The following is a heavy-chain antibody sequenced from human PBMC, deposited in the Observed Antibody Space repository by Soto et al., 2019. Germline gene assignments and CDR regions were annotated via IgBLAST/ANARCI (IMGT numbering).Heavy chain of an antibody. CDR1: GYTFKDYF. CDR3: ARDPSPDFWSGYYDY. J-gene: IGHJ4*02. CDR2: INPNNGGT. D-gene: IGHD3-3*01. V-gene: IGHV1-2*02. Sequence: HLVQSGAEVKQPGASVKVSCKASGYTFKDYFLHWVREAPGQGLEWMGWINPNNGGTDYAQKFQGRVTMTRDTSISTAYMEVSGLRPGDTAVYSCARDPSPDFWSGYYDYWGQGTLITVSS.